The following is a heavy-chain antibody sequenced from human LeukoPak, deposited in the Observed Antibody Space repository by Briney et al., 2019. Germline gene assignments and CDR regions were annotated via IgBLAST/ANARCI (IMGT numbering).Heavy chain of an antibody. CDR3: ARCVVPAAIGYYYGMDV. D-gene: IGHD2-2*02. J-gene: IGHJ6*02. Sequence: ASVKVSCKAYGYTFTSYYMHWVRQAPGQGLEWMGWINPNSGGTNYAQKFQGRVTMTRDTSISTAYMELSRLRSDDTAVYYCARCVVPAAIGYYYGMDVWGQGTTVTVSS. V-gene: IGHV1-2*02. CDR1: GYTFTSYY. CDR2: INPNSGGT.